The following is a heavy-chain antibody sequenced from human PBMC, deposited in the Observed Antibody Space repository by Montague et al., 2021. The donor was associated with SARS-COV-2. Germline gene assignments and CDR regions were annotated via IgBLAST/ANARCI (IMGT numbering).Heavy chain of an antibody. V-gene: IGHV4-59*08. D-gene: IGHD1-26*01. Sequence: SETLSLTCTVSGGSINSFYRGWVRQPPGKGLEWIGYISHLGSTNYNRSLRSRVTISVDTSKNQFSLKLSPVTAADTAAFYCARLPATSGRAWFDPWGQGTLVTVSS. CDR1: GGSINSFY. J-gene: IGHJ5*02. CDR2: ISHLGST. CDR3: ARLPATSGRAWFDP.